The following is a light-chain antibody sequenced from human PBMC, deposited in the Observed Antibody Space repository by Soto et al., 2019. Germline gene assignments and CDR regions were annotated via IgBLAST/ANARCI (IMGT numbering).Light chain of an antibody. CDR1: QSIHTS. J-gene: IGKJ1*01. Sequence: VLTQSPATLSLSPGERATLSCRASQSIHTSLAWYQQKPGQAPRLLIYGASSRATGIPDRFSGSGSGADFTPPITRLAPEAFEVYYCQEYGSSPWTLGQGTKVDIK. V-gene: IGKV3-20*01. CDR3: QEYGSSPWT. CDR2: GAS.